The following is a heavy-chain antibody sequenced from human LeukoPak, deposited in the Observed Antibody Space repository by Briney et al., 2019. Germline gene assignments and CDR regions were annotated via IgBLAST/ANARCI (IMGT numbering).Heavy chain of an antibody. Sequence: GESLRLSCAASGFTFNSYWMSWLRQAPGKELEWVANIKKDGSEKYYVASLKGRFTISRDNAKTSLYLQMDSLRAEDTAVYYCARHLSGVTGYTYGRGIDYWGQGTLVTVSS. V-gene: IGHV3-7*01. CDR2: IKKDGSEK. CDR1: GFTFNSYW. J-gene: IGHJ4*02. D-gene: IGHD5-18*01. CDR3: ARHLSGVTGYTYGRGIDY.